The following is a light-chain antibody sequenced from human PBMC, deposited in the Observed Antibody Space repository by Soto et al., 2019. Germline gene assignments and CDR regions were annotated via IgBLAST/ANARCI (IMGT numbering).Light chain of an antibody. CDR1: SGHSSYA. CDR2: LNSDGSH. J-gene: IGLJ3*02. V-gene: IGLV4-69*01. CDR3: QTWGTGIPWV. Sequence: QPVLTQSPSASASLGASVTLTCTLSSGHSSYAIAWHQQQPEKGPRYLMKLNSDGSHSKGDGIPDRFSGSSSGAERYLTISSLQSEDEADYYCQTWGTGIPWVFGGGTKVTVL.